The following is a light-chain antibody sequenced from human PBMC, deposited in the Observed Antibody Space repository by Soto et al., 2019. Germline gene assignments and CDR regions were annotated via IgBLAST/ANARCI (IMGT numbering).Light chain of an antibody. Sequence: EIVMTQSPGTLSVSTGEGATLSCRASQSVDSNLAWYQQQPGQAPRLLIYGASTRATGIPDRFRGSGSGTEFTLTISSLQSEDFAVYYCQQYDSWPLTFGGGTKVEIK. CDR2: GAS. CDR3: QQYDSWPLT. J-gene: IGKJ4*01. CDR1: QSVDSN. V-gene: IGKV3D-15*01.